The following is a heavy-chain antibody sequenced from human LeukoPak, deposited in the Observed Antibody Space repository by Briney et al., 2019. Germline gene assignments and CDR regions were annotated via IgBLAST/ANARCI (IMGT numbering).Heavy chain of an antibody. Sequence: GSLRLSCAASGFTLNRYWKSWVRQAPGKGLEWVANINEDGGERHYVDSVKGRFTISRDNAKNSLYLQMNSLRAEDTAVYYCARGGNLENWGGGTLVTVSS. J-gene: IGHJ4*02. CDR2: INEDGGER. CDR3: ARGGNLEN. V-gene: IGHV3-7*01. CDR1: GFTLNRYW. D-gene: IGHD1-14*01.